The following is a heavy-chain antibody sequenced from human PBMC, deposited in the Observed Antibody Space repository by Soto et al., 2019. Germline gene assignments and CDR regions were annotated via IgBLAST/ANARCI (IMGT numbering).Heavy chain of an antibody. CDR2: IYPGDSDT. CDR1: GYSFTSYW. D-gene: IGHD2-15*01. V-gene: IGHV5-51*01. Sequence: PGESLKISCKGSGYSFTSYWIGWVRQMPGKGLEWMGIIYPGDSDTRYSPSFQGQVTISADKSISTAYLQWSSLKASDTAMYYCARRMGYCSGGSCAGMDVWGQGTTVTVSS. CDR3: ARRMGYCSGGSCAGMDV. J-gene: IGHJ6*02.